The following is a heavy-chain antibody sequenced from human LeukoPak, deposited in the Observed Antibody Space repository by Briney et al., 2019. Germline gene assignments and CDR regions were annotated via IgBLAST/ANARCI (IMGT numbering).Heavy chain of an antibody. CDR1: GGSFSGYY. D-gene: IGHD2-8*01. CDR2: INHSGST. V-gene: IGHV4-34*01. CDR3: ARTRNLVIVLMVYARGAFDI. Sequence: SETLSLTCAVYGGSFSGYYRSWIRQPPGKGLEWIGEINHSGSTNYNPSLKSRVTISVDTSKNQFSLKLSSVTAADTAVYYCARTRNLVIVLMVYARGAFDIWGQGTMVTVSS. J-gene: IGHJ3*02.